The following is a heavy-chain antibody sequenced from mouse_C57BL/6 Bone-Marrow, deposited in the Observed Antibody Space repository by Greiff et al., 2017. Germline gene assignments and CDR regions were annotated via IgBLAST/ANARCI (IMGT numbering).Heavy chain of an antibody. J-gene: IGHJ2*01. CDR2: IYPGSGST. Sequence: VQLQQPGAELVKPGASVKMSCKASGYTFTSYWITWVKQRPGQGLEWIGDIYPGSGSTNYNEKFKSKATLTVDTSSSTAYMQLSSLTSEDSAFYYCAREEVITTVEDYWGQGTTLTVSS. V-gene: IGHV1-55*01. CDR1: GYTFTSYW. CDR3: AREEVITTVEDY. D-gene: IGHD1-1*01.